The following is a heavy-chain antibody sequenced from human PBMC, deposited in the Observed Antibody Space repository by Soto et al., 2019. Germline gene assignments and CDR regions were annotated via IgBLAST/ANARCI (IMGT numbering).Heavy chain of an antibody. CDR2: IYYNGNT. D-gene: IGHD1-1*01. V-gene: IGHV4-39*01. CDR1: GGSISRSPYY. J-gene: IGHJ4*02. CDR3: ARHGPLTNNWNQLNC. Sequence: QLQLQESGPGLVKPSETLSLTCTVSGGSISRSPYYWAWIRQPPGKGLQWIGNIYYNGNTFYNPSLKSRVTISIDTSKSQFSLGLSSVTASDTAVYYCARHGPLTNNWNQLNCWGQGTLVTGSS.